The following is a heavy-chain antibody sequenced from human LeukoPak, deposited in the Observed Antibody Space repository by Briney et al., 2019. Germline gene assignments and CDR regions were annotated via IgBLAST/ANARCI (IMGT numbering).Heavy chain of an antibody. D-gene: IGHD3-10*01. CDR2: IYYSGTT. CDR3: ARRVGNYFDY. CDR1: GGSINSYY. V-gene: IGHV4-59*08. Sequence: SETLSLTCTVSGGSINSYYWSWIRQPPGKGLEWIGYIYYSGTTNYNPSLRSRVTISVDTSKNQFSLKLSPVTAADTAVYYCARRVGNYFDYWGQGTLVTVSS. J-gene: IGHJ4*02.